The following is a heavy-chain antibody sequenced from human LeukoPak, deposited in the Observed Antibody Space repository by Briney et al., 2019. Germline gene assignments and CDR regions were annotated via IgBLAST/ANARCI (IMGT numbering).Heavy chain of an antibody. CDR1: GFTFSDYW. CDR2: IKQDGSDK. V-gene: IGHV3-7*01. Sequence: GGSLRLSCAASGFTFSDYWMSWVRQAPAKGPEWVANIKQDGSDKHYVDSVKGRFTISRDNAKNALYLQMNSLRAEDTAVYYCAKNGIRLGYCSSTSCYFCDYWGQGTLVTVSS. CDR3: AKNGIRLGYCSSTSCYFCDY. D-gene: IGHD2-2*01. J-gene: IGHJ4*02.